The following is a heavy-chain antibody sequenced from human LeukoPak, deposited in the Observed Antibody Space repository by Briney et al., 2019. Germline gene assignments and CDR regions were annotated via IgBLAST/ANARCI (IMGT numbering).Heavy chain of an antibody. CDR2: ISSSSSYI. Sequence: PGGSLRLSCAASGFTFSSYSMNWVRQAPGKGLEWVSSISSSSSYIYYADSVKGRFTISRDNARNSLYLRMNSLRAEDTAVYYCARAPPTPGIVGATTFDYWGQGTLVTVSS. CDR1: GFTFSSYS. V-gene: IGHV3-21*01. CDR3: ARAPPTPGIVGATTFDY. J-gene: IGHJ4*02. D-gene: IGHD1-26*01.